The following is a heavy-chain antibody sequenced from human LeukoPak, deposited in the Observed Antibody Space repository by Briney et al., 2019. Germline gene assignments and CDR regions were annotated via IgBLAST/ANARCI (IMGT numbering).Heavy chain of an antibody. CDR2: ISDSGGSK. D-gene: IGHD2-15*01. CDR3: VRGYSFGPYGMDV. J-gene: IGHJ6*02. CDR1: GFPFSSYA. V-gene: IGHV3-64D*09. Sequence: GGSLRLSCSASGFPFSSYAMHWVRQAPGKGLEYVSAISDSGGSKYYADSVKGRFTISRDNSKNTLYLQMSSLRAEDTAVYFCVRGYSFGPYGMDVWGQGTTVTVSS.